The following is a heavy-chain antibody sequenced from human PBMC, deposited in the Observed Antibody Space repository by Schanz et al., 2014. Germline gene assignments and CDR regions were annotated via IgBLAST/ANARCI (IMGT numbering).Heavy chain of an antibody. CDR1: RIIFGTYS. J-gene: IGHJ4*02. CDR3: ARGPIPIQGVPMDF. D-gene: IGHD3-10*01. Sequence: VQLVESGGGLVKPGGSLRLSCTASRIIFGTYSMNWVRQAPGKGLEWVANIGYDGSEKYYVDSVKGRFTISRDNSKDTLYLQMSGLTPEDTAVYYCARGPIPIQGVPMDFWGQGTLVTVSS. V-gene: IGHV3-33*08. CDR2: IGYDGSEK.